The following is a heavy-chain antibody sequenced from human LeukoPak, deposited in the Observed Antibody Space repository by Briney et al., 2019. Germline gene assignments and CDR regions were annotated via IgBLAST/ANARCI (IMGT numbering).Heavy chain of an antibody. V-gene: IGHV3-23*01. CDR3: AKGIRWELPFDY. CDR2: ISGSGGKT. D-gene: IGHD1-26*01. J-gene: IGHJ4*02. Sequence: GGSLRLSCAASGFTFSSYAMSWVRQAPGKGLEWVSAISGSGGKTYYADSVKGRFTISRDNTKNTLYLQMNSLRAEDTAVYYCAKGIRWELPFDYWGQGALVTVSS. CDR1: GFTFSSYA.